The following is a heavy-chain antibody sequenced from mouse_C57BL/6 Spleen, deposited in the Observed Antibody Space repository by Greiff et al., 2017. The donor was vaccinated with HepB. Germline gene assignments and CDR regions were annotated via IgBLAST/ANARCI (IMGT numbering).Heavy chain of an antibody. V-gene: IGHV1-80*01. J-gene: IGHJ4*01. CDR1: GYAFSSYW. Sequence: VKLVESGAELVKPGASVKISCKASGYAFSSYWMNWVKQRPGKGLVWIGQIYPGDGDTNYNGKFKGKATLTADKSSSTAYMQLSSLTSEDSAVYFCARYGYDAMDYWGQGTSVTVSS. CDR3: ARYGYDAMDY. CDR2: IYPGDGDT. D-gene: IGHD1-1*02.